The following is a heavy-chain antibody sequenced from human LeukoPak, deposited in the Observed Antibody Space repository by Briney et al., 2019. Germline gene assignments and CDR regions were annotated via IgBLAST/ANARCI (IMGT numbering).Heavy chain of an antibody. CDR2: IYYSGST. V-gene: IGHV4-39*01. Sequence: SETLSLTCTVSGGSISSSSYYWGWIRQPPGKGLEWIGSIYYSGSTYYNPSHKSRVTISVDTSKNQFSLKLSSVTAADTAVYYCARHLAAGIDYWGQGTLVTVSS. CDR3: ARHLAAGIDY. CDR1: GGSISSSSYY. J-gene: IGHJ4*02. D-gene: IGHD6-13*01.